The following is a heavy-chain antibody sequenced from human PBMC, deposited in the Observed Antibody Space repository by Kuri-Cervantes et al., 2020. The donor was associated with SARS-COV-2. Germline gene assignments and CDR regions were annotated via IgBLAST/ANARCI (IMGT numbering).Heavy chain of an antibody. CDR2: INPDGSYT. D-gene: IGHD1-1*01. CDR1: GGSFSNYY. V-gene: IGHV3-74*01. J-gene: IGHJ4*02. Sequence: ETLSLTCAVYGGSFSNYYWTWVRQAPGKGLVWVSRINPDGSYTNNADSVKGRFTLSRDNAKNMLFLQMNSLRAEDTAVYYCVRDGDHWNFDYWGQGTLVPVSS. CDR3: VRDGDHWNFDY.